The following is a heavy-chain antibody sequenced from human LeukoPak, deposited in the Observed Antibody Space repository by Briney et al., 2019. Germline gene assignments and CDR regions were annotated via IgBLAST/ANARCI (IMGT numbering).Heavy chain of an antibody. V-gene: IGHV3-21*04. Sequence: GGSLRLSCAASGFTFSTYSMSWVRQAPGKGLEWVSSISSNSRHIYYADSMRGRFTISRDNSKNTLYLQMNSLRAEDTAVYYCAKDSLNWFGESISWGQGTLVTVSS. D-gene: IGHD3-10*01. CDR1: GFTFSTYS. CDR3: AKDSLNWFGESIS. J-gene: IGHJ5*02. CDR2: ISSNSRHI.